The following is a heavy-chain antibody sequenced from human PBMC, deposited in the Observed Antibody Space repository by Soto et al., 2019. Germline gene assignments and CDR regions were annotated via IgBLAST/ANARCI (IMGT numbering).Heavy chain of an antibody. Sequence: QVQLVQSGAEVKKPGSSVKVSCKASGGTSSANAISWVGRAPGQGLGWRGGIIPIFGTANYAQKFQGRVTITADKSTSTAYMELSSLRSEDTAVYYCARASGSDRQAEFYYFDYWGQGTLVTVSS. J-gene: IGHJ4*02. CDR1: GGTSSANA. CDR2: IIPIFGTA. CDR3: ARASGSDRQAEFYYFDY. V-gene: IGHV1-69*06. D-gene: IGHD3-10*01.